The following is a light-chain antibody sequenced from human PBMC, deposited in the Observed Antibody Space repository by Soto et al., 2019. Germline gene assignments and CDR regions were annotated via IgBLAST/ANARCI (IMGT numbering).Light chain of an antibody. CDR1: QSVSSY. Sequence: EIVLTQSPVTLSLFPGERATLSCRASQSVSSYLAWYQQKPGQAPRLLIYDASNRVTGIPARFSGSGSGTDFTLTISSLEPEDFALYYCQQRSSWPLAFGGGTKVEIK. J-gene: IGKJ4*01. V-gene: IGKV3-11*01. CDR3: QQRSSWPLA. CDR2: DAS.